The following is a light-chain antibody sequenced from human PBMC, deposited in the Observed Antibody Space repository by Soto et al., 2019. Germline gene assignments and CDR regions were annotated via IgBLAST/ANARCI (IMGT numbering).Light chain of an antibody. J-gene: IGKJ4*01. CDR2: DAS. Sequence: GDRVTIPCRASQSISSWLAWYQQKPGKAPKFLIYDASNLESGVPSRFSGSGSGTEFTLTISSLQPDDFATYYCQQYNSYSRLTFGGGTKVDI. CDR1: QSISSW. V-gene: IGKV1-5*01. CDR3: QQYNSYSRLT.